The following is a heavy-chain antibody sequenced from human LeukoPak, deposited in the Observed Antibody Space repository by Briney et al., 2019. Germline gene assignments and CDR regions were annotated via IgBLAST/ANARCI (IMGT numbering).Heavy chain of an antibody. D-gene: IGHD6-13*01. CDR1: GFTFSAYA. V-gene: IGHV3-23*01. CDR2: INDGGDKI. J-gene: IGHJ3*01. Sequence: AGGSLRLSCAASGFTFSAYAMSWVRQATGRGLEWVSTINDGGDKIYYADSAKGRFTISRDNSKNTLYLQMSGLRAEDTAVYYCVKVHSHVWHHDSFDVWGQGTMCTVSS. CDR3: VKVHSHVWHHDSFDV.